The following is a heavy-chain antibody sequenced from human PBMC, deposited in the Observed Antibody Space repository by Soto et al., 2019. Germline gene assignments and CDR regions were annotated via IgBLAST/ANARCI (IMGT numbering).Heavy chain of an antibody. CDR1: GYTFPCYV. V-gene: IGHV1-18*04. CDR2: IASHDGST. D-gene: IGHD3-22*01. CDR3: WRNDGDDSTNF. Sequence: ASVKVSGKASGYTFPCYVLHLVQRAPVQGLEWMGRIASHDGSTVSAQSFQGRLTLTRDTFTSTAYLELGALTSDDTGLYFCWRNDGDDSTNFWGQGTLVTVSS. J-gene: IGHJ4*02.